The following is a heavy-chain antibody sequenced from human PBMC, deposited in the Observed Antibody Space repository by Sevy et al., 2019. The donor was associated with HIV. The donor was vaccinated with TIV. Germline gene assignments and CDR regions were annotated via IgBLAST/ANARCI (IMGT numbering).Heavy chain of an antibody. CDR3: ARGRLIAVAGPVDY. CDR1: GGSFSGYY. J-gene: IGHJ4*02. V-gene: IGHV4-34*01. Sequence: SETLSLTCAVYGGSFSGYYWSWIRQPPGKGLEWIGEINHSGSTNYNPSLKSRVTISVDTSKNQFSLKLSSVTAADTAVYYCARGRLIAVAGPVDYWGQGTLVTVSS. D-gene: IGHD6-19*01. CDR2: INHSGST.